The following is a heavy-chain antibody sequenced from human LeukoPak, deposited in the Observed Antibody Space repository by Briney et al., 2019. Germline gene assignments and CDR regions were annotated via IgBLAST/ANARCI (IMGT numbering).Heavy chain of an antibody. CDR1: GFTFSSYA. V-gene: IGHV3-23*01. Sequence: AGGSLRLSCAASGFTFSSYAMSWVRQAPGKGLEWVSAISGSGGSTYYADSVKGRFTISRDNSKNTLYLQMNSLRAEDTAVYYCAKVSSSSLGMDVWGQGTTVTVFS. D-gene: IGHD6-6*01. CDR3: AKVSSSSLGMDV. J-gene: IGHJ6*02. CDR2: ISGSGGST.